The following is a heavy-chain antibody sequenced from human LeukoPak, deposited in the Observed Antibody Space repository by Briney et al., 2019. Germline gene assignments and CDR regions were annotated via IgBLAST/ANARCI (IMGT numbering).Heavy chain of an antibody. V-gene: IGHV3-21*01. J-gene: IGHJ4*02. CDR3: ARGNYYDA. D-gene: IGHD3-16*01. CDR1: GFTPGSST. CDR2: ISSGSGYI. Sequence: VGSLRLSPAAPGFTPGSSTMAWVPQAPGKGLEWLSSISSGSGYIYYADSVRGRFTISRDNAKNSLYLQMNSLRGEDTAVYFCARGNYYDAWGQRTLVTVSS.